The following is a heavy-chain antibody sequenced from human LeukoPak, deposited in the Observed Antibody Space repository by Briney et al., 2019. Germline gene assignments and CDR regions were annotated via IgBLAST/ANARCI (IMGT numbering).Heavy chain of an antibody. CDR3: ARDRNYYDSSGYYFAN. Sequence: SETLSLTCTVSGGSISTYYWNWIRQPPGKGLEWIGYVYYSGSTNYNPSLKSRVTISVDTSKNQFSLKLSSVTAADTAVYYCARDRNYYDSSGYYFANWGQGTLVTVSS. CDR1: GGSISTYY. V-gene: IGHV4-59*01. D-gene: IGHD3-22*01. J-gene: IGHJ4*02. CDR2: VYYSGST.